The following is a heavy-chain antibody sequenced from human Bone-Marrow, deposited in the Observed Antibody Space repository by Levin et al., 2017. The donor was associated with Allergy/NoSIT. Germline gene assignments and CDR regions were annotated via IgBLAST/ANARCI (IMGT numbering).Heavy chain of an antibody. CDR3: ARDRPFLHGSGST. Sequence: SETLSLTCTVSGDSISSGTYYWSWIRQHPGKGLEWIGNIFYTGSTYYNPSLKSRVTISVDTSKTQFSLKLYSVTAADTAGYYCARDRPFLHGSGSTWGQGTLVTVSS. V-gene: IGHV4-31*03. CDR1: GDSISSGTYY. J-gene: IGHJ4*02. CDR2: IFYTGST. D-gene: IGHD3-10*01.